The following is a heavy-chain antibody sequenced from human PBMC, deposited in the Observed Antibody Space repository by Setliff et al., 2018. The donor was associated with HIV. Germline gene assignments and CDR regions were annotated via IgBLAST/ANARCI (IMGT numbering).Heavy chain of an antibody. CDR3: ARQIFWRDYYFDY. D-gene: IGHD3-3*01. J-gene: IGHJ4*02. V-gene: IGHV1-18*01. Sequence: ASVKVSCKTSGYTFTNYGISWVRQAPGQRLAWMGWISAYDGNTNYAQRFQGRVTPTIDRSTSTAYMELRSLRSDDTAVYYCARQIFWRDYYFDYWGQGTLVTVSS. CDR2: ISAYDGNT. CDR1: GYTFTNYG.